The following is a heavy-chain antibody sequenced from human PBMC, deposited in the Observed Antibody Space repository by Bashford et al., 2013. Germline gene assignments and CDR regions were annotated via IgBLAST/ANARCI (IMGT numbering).Heavy chain of an antibody. CDR1: GGSISSGGYY. CDR2: IYYSGST. Sequence: SETLSLTCTVSGGSISSGGYYWSWIRQHPGKGLEWIGYIYYSGSTYYNPSLKSRVTISVDTSKNQFSLRAEDTAVYYCARGAVATIPGVDAFDIWGQGTMVTVSS. D-gene: IGHD5-12*01. J-gene: IGHJ3*02. V-gene: IGHV4-31*03. CDR3: ARGAVATIPGVDAFDI.